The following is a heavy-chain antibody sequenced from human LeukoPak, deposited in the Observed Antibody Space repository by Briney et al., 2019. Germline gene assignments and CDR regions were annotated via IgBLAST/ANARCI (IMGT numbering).Heavy chain of an antibody. CDR1: GFTFSSYA. V-gene: IGHV3-23*01. CDR2: ISGSGGST. Sequence: GGSLRLSCAASGFTFSSYAMSWVRQAPGKGLEWVSAISGSGGSTYYADSVKGRFTISRDNSKNTLYLQMNSLRAEDTAVYYCAKHPDYDDYGWYFDYWGQGTLVTVSS. CDR3: AKHPDYDDYGWYFDY. J-gene: IGHJ4*02. D-gene: IGHD4-17*01.